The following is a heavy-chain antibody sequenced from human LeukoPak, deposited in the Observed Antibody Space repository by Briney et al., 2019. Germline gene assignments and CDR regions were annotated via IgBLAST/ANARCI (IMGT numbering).Heavy chain of an antibody. CDR2: IDSSATCM. CDR1: GFTVSGNY. D-gene: IGHD2-2*03. V-gene: IGHV3-11*04. Sequence: GGSLRLSCASSGFTVSGNYMRWVRQAARRGLEGVSHIDSSATCMHYADSVKGRFTISRDNAQNLLFLQVNSLRAEDTAVYYCVTDRPGVMDFDFWGQGTLVTVSS. J-gene: IGHJ4*02. CDR3: VTDRPGVMDFDF.